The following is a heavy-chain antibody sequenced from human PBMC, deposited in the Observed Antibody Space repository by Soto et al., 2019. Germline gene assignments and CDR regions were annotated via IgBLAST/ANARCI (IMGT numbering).Heavy chain of an antibody. CDR3: AKKSWRGSCYYSDY. CDR1: GYTFTNYG. CDR2: INTDTRNT. V-gene: IGHV1-18*01. J-gene: IGHJ4*02. Sequence: QVQLVQSGAEVKKPGASVKVSCKISGYTFTNYGGIWVRQAPGQGLEWLGWINTDTRNTNYAQNFQDTVHMTRDTSPSTAQMEMESPRSDDTAIYYCAKKSWRGSCYYSDYWGQGTLVTVSS. D-gene: IGHD2-15*01.